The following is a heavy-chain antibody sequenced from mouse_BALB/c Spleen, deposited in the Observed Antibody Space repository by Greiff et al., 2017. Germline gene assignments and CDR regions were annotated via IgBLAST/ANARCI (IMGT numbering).Heavy chain of an antibody. CDR2: INPSNGRT. Sequence: QVQLLQPGAGLVQPGASVKLSCKASGYTFTSYWMHWVQQRPGQGLEWIGEINPSNGRTYYTEKFKGKATLAVDNSSSTAYMQLSSLTSEDSAVYYSARGGCDYDGEVYFDVWGAGTTVTVSA. V-gene: IGHV1S81*02. D-gene: IGHD2-4*01. J-gene: IGHJ1*01. CDR1: GYTFTSYW. CDR3: ARGGCDYDGEVYFDV.